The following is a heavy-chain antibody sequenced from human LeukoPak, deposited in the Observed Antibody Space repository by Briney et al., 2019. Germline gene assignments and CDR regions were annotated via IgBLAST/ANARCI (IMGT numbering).Heavy chain of an antibody. CDR2: IYPGDSDT. CDR3: ARQLPDDGSAPNWFDP. J-gene: IGHJ5*02. CDR1: GYSFTSYW. V-gene: IGHV5-51*01. D-gene: IGHD3-22*01. Sequence: GESLKISCKGSGYSFTSYWIGWVRQMPGKGLEWMGIIYPGDSDTRYSPSFQGQVTISADKSISTAYLQWSSLKASDTAMYYCARQLPDDGSAPNWFDPWGQGTLVTVSS.